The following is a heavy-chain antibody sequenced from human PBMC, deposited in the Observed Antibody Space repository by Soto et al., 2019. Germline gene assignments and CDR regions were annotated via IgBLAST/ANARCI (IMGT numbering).Heavy chain of an antibody. CDR1: GFTFSSYW. V-gene: IGHV3-7*01. CDR3: ARDQSSSSEGGGYYYYGMDV. Sequence: PGGSLRLSCAASGFTFSSYWMSWVRQAPGKGLEWVANIKQDGSEKYYVDSVKGRFTISRDNAKNSLYLQMNSRRAEDTAVYYCARDQSSSSEGGGYYYYGMDVWGQGTTVTVSS. J-gene: IGHJ6*02. CDR2: IKQDGSEK. D-gene: IGHD6-6*01.